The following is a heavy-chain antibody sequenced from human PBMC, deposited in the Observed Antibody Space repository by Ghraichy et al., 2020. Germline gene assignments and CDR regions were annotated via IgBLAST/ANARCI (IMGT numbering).Heavy chain of an antibody. CDR3: VRVVPRKQSWLGYIDY. CDR2: IGTVGLTT. V-gene: IGHV3-64D*06. D-gene: IGHD3-22*01. J-gene: IGHJ4*02. Sequence: GGSLRLSCAASGFTVSSNYMSWVRQAPGKGLEYVAAIGTVGLTTYYTDSVKGRFAISSDSSKITLFLQMSSLRPEDTAIYYCVRVVPRKQSWLGYIDYWGQGTLVTVSS. CDR1: GFTVSSNY.